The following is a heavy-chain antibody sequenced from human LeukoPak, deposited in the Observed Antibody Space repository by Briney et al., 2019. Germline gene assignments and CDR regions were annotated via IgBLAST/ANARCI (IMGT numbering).Heavy chain of an antibody. D-gene: IGHD2-2*01. V-gene: IGHV3-23*01. CDR2: ISGSGGST. J-gene: IGHJ4*02. CDR1: GFTFSSYA. Sequence: GGSLRLSCAASGFTFSSYAMSWVRQAPGKGLEWVSAISGSGGSTYYADSVKGRFTISRDNSKNTLYLQMNSLGAEDTAVYYCATKLGYCSSTSCYAGYYFDYWGQGTLVTVSS. CDR3: ATKLGYCSSTSCYAGYYFDY.